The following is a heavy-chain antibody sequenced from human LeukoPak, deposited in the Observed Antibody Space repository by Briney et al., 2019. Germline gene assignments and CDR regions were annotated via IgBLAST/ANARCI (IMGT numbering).Heavy chain of an antibody. J-gene: IGHJ6*02. D-gene: IGHD3-16*01. CDR3: ARRPPWGSRGSYGMDV. CDR1: GGSFRGYY. Sequence: SETLSLTCAIYGGSFRGYYWSWIRQPPGKGLEWIWEINHSGSTNYNPSLKSRVTISVDTSKNQFSLKLSSVTAAGTAVYYCARRPPWGSRGSYGMDVWGQGTTVTVSS. CDR2: INHSGST. V-gene: IGHV4-34*01.